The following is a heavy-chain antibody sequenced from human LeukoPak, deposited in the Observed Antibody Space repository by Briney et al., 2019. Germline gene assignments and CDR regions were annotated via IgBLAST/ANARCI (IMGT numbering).Heavy chain of an antibody. V-gene: IGHV3-33*08. J-gene: IGHJ4*02. CDR2: IWYDGSNK. CDR1: GFTFSSYW. CDR3: ATSFDFIAAAAPDY. D-gene: IGHD6-13*01. Sequence: GGSLRLSCAASGFTFSSYWMSWVRQAPGKGLEWVAVIWYDGSNKYYADSVKGRFTISRDNSKNTLYLQMNSLRAEDTAVYYCATSFDFIAAAAPDYWGQGTLVTVSS.